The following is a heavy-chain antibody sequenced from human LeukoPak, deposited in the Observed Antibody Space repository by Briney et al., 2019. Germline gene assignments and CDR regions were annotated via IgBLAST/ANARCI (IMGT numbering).Heavy chain of an antibody. D-gene: IGHD5-18*01. CDR2: INPSGGST. J-gene: IGHJ5*02. Sequence: ASVKVSCKASGYTFTSYYMHWVRQAPGQGLEWMGIINPSGGSTSYAQKFQGRVTMTRDTSTSTVYMELSSLRSEDTAVYYCARDHPNTAMVMWFVPWGQGTLVTVSS. V-gene: IGHV1-46*01. CDR3: ARDHPNTAMVMWFVP. CDR1: GYTFTSYY.